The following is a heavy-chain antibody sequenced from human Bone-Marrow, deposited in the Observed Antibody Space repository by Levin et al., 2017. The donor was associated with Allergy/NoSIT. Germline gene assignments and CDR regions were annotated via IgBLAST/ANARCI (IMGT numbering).Heavy chain of an antibody. CDR3: ARDLVAGKYYFDY. J-gene: IGHJ4*02. CDR2: IWYDGSNK. V-gene: IGHV3-33*01. CDR1: GFTFSSYG. Sequence: GGSLRLSCAASGFTFSSYGMHWVRQAPGKGLEWVAVIWYDGSNKYYADSVKGRFTISRDNSKNTLYLQMNSLRTVDTAVYYCARDLVAGKYYFDYWGQGTLVTVSS. D-gene: IGHD6-19*01.